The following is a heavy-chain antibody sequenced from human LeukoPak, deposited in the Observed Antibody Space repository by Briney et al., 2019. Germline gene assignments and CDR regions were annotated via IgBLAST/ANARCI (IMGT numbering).Heavy chain of an antibody. CDR1: GGSISSGGNY. J-gene: IGHJ4*02. CDR3: AREDFTSWYRGFDY. CDR2: IYYSGST. D-gene: IGHD6-13*01. V-gene: IGHV4-31*03. Sequence: PSETLSLTCTVSGGSISSGGNYWSWIRQHPGKGLEWIGYIYYSGSTYYNPSLKSRVTISLDTSKNQFSLKLTSVTAADTAVYYCAREDFTSWYRGFDYWGQGTLVTVSS.